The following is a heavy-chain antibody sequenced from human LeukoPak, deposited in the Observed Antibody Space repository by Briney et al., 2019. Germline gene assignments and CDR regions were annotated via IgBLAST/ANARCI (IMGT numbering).Heavy chain of an antibody. Sequence: ASVKVSCKPSRYIFTTYDIDWVRQATGQGLEWMGWMNPNRVNTGYAQKFQGRVTMTRNTSISTAYMELSSLRSEDTAIYYCARGYYDTNGYYYRLDFWGQGTLVTVSS. J-gene: IGHJ4*02. CDR2: MNPNRVNT. D-gene: IGHD3-22*01. V-gene: IGHV1-8*01. CDR3: ARGYYDTNGYYYRLDF. CDR1: RYIFTTYD.